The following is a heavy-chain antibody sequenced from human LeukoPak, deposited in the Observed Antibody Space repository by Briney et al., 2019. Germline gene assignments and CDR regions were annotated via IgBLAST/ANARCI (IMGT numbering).Heavy chain of an antibody. V-gene: IGHV3-33*06. CDR1: GFTFSSYG. J-gene: IGHJ4*02. CDR2: IWYDGSNK. D-gene: IGHD6-19*01. Sequence: GRSLRLSCAASGFTFSSYGMHWVRQAPGKGLEWVAVIWYDGSNKYYADSVKGRFTISRDNSKNTLYLQMNSLRAEDTAVYYCAKDLTGSGFGYWGQGTLVTVSS. CDR3: AKDLTGSGFGY.